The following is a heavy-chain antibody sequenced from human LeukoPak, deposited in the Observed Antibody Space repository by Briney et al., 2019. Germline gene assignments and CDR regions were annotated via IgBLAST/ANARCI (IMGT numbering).Heavy chain of an antibody. V-gene: IGHV3-30*02. CDR2: IHHDGSNK. D-gene: IGHD3-9*01. CDR3: AKERVDWRYFDY. J-gene: IGHJ4*02. Sequence: GGSLRLSCAACGFTFSSYGMYGVPEAPGRGRECGAVIHHDGSNKYYADSVRGRFTISRDHSQHTLYLQMNSLKAEDTAVYYCAKERVDWRYFDYWGQGTLVTVSS. CDR1: GFTFSSYG.